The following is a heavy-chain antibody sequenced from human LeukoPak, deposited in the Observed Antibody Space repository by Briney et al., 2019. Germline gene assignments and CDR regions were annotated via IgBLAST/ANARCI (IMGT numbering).Heavy chain of an antibody. D-gene: IGHD1-26*01. J-gene: IGHJ6*03. CDR3: AKDRYRGSYPPTYYYMDV. CDR1: GFTFSSYA. Sequence: PGGSLRLSCAASGFTFSSYAMSWVRQAPGKGLEWVSAISGSGGSTYYADSVKGRFTISRDNSKNTLDLQMNSLRAEDTAVYYCAKDRYRGSYPPTYYYMDVWGKGTTVTVSS. CDR2: ISGSGGST. V-gene: IGHV3-23*01.